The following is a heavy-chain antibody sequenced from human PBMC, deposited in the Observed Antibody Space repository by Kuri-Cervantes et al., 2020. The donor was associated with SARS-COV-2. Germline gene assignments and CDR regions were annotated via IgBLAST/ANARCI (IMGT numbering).Heavy chain of an antibody. D-gene: IGHD6-13*01. V-gene: IGHV1-18*01. CDR2: ISAYNGNT. CDR1: GYTFTSSG. J-gene: IGHJ4*02. CDR3: ATIAAAGTHPARDNHSYYFDY. Sequence: ASVKVSCKASGYTFTSSGISWMRQAPGQGLEWMGWISAYNGNTNYAQKLQGRVTMTTDTSTSTAYMELSSLRSEDTAVYYCATIAAAGTHPARDNHSYYFDYWGQGTLVTVSS.